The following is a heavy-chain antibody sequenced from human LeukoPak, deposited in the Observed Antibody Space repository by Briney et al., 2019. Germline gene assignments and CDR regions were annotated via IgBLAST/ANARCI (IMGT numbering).Heavy chain of an antibody. V-gene: IGHV1-58*01. CDR2: IVVGSGNT. CDR3: AAERQCSSSRCYPYNFDY. D-gene: IGHD2-2*01. J-gene: IGHJ4*02. Sequence: PGCSVKVSCTTSGFTFSSSAVQWVRQARGQGLEWIACIVVGSGNTNYAHKFQERVTITRDKSTATPYLELSSLRSEDTAVYYCAAERQCSSSRCYPYNFDYWGGGRQVSV. CDR1: GFTFSSSA.